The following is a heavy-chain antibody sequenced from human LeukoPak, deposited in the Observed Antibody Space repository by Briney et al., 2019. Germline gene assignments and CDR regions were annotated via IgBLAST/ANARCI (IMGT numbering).Heavy chain of an antibody. CDR2: IIPIFGTA. CDR3: ARDPYSGSYNGYFDY. D-gene: IGHD1-26*01. CDR1: GGTFSSYA. J-gene: IGHJ4*02. V-gene: IGHV1-69*13. Sequence: ASVKVSCKASGGTFSSYAISWVRQAPGQGLEWMGGIIPIFGTANYAQKFQGRVTITADESTSTAYMELSSLRSEDTAVYYCARDPYSGSYNGYFDYWGQGTLVTVSS.